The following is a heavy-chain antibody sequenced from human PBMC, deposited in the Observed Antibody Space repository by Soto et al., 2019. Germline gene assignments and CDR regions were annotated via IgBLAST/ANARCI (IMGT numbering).Heavy chain of an antibody. CDR1: GGSISSSSYY. V-gene: IGHV4-39*01. J-gene: IGHJ5*02. Sequence: KTSETLSLTCTVSGGSISSSSYYWGWIRQPPGKGLEWIGSIYYSGRTYYNPSLKSRVTISVDTSKNQFSLKLSSVTAADTAVYYCARHAVATMGFTDNWFDPWGQGTLVTVSS. D-gene: IGHD5-12*01. CDR3: ARHAVATMGFTDNWFDP. CDR2: IYYSGRT.